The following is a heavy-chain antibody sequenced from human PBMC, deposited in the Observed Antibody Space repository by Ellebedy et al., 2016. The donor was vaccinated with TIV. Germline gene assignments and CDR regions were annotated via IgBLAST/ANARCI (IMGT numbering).Heavy chain of an antibody. CDR1: GGSITSYY. V-gene: IGHV4-59*08. CDR3: ARYYCASSTCYHFDY. CDR2: IHYSGST. D-gene: IGHD2-2*01. J-gene: IGHJ4*02. Sequence: SETLSLTCTVSGGSITSYYWSWIRQPPGKGLEWIGYIHYSGSTNYNPSLKIRVTMSVDTSKNQFSLKLSSVTAADPAVYYCARYYCASSTCYHFDYWGQGTLITVSS.